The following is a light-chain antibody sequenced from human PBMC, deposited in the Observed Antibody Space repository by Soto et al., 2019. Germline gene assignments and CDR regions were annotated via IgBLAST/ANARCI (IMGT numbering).Light chain of an antibody. CDR1: QSVTSSY. CDR3: QQYGTSSIT. CDR2: GAS. Sequence: EIVLTQSPGTLSLSPGERATLSCRASQSVTSSYLAWYQQKPGQAPSLLIFGASNRATGIPDRFSGSGSGTDFTLTISSLDPEDFAVYYCQQYGTSSITFGQGTRLEIK. J-gene: IGKJ5*01. V-gene: IGKV3-20*01.